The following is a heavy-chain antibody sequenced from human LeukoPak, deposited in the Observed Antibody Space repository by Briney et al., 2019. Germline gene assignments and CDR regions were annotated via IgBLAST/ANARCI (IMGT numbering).Heavy chain of an antibody. D-gene: IGHD6-13*01. CDR3: AKDIQRSSSWGHYYGMDV. CDR1: GLTFKNAW. J-gene: IGHJ6*02. CDR2: IKSKTDGGTA. V-gene: IGHV3-15*05. Sequence: GGSLRLSCAASGLTFKNAWMSWVRQGPGKGLEWVGRIKSKTDGGTADHATPVEGRFTISRDDSKNSLYLQMNSLRTEDTALYYCAKDIQRSSSWGHYYGMDVWGQGTTVTVSS.